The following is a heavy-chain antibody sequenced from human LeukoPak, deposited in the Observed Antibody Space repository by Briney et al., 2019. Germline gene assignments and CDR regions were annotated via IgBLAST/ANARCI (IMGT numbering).Heavy chain of an antibody. CDR1: GYSISSGYY. J-gene: IGHJ3*02. CDR2: IYHSGST. V-gene: IGHV4-38-2*02. Sequence: SETLSLTCTVSGYSISSGYYWGWIRQPPGKGLEWIGSIYHSGSTYYNPSLKSRVTISVDTSKNQFSLKLSSVTAADTAVYYCARDGANYVPGDRDAFDIWGQGTMVTVSS. CDR3: ARDGANYVPGDRDAFDI. D-gene: IGHD1-7*01.